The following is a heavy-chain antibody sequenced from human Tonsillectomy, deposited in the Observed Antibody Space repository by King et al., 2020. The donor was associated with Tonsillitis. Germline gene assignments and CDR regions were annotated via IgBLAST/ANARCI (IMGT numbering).Heavy chain of an antibody. J-gene: IGHJ3*02. CDR3: ARRRITMIVVVTSPYAFEI. V-gene: IGHV4-34*01. D-gene: IGHD3-22*01. CDR2: INHSGST. Sequence: QVQLQQWGAGLLKPSETLSLTCAVYGVSFSGYYWSWIRQPPGKGLEWIGEINHSGSTNYNPSLKSRVTISVDTSKNQFSLKLSSVTAADTAVYFCARRRITMIVVVTSPYAFEIWGQGTMVTVSS. CDR1: GVSFSGYY.